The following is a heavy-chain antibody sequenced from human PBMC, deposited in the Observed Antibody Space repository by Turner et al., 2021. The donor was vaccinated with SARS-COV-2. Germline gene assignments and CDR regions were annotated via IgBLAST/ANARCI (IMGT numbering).Heavy chain of an antibody. V-gene: IGHV4-39*01. CDR2: IYYRGST. CDR3: APSPITMVRGVITFDWFDP. Sequence: QLQLQDSGSGVVKPSEPLSPTCSVSGGAISSSSYYWGWSRQPPGKGLEWVGGIYYRGSTYYNPSHKSRVTISVDTSKNQFSLKLSSVTAADTAVYYCAPSPITMVRGVITFDWFDPWGQGTLVTVSS. J-gene: IGHJ5*02. CDR1: GGAISSSSYY. D-gene: IGHD3-10*01.